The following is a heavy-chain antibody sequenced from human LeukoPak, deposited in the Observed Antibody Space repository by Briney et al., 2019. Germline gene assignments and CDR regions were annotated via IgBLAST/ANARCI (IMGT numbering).Heavy chain of an antibody. Sequence: SQTLSLTCTVPGGSISSGSYYWSWIRQPAGKGLEWIGRIYTSGSTNYNPSLKSRVTISVDTSKNQFSLKLSSVTAADTAVYYCARDLRRDYGSGSYYKGYYYYYMDVWGKGTTVTVSS. CDR1: GGSISSGSYY. V-gene: IGHV4-61*02. D-gene: IGHD3-10*01. J-gene: IGHJ6*03. CDR3: ARDLRRDYGSGSYYKGYYYYYMDV. CDR2: IYTSGST.